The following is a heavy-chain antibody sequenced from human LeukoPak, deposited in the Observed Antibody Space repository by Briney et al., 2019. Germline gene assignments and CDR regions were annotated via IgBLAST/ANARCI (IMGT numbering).Heavy chain of an antibody. CDR2: IYYSGYS. V-gene: IGHV4-59*08. D-gene: IGHD4-23*01. J-gene: IGHJ4*02. CDR1: GGFISSYY. Sequence: SETLSLTCNVSGGFISSYYWSWIRQPPGEGLEWIGYIYYSGYSNYNPSLESRVTISVDTSKNQFSLKLSSVTAADTAVYYCARQYGDHSNFDYWGQGTLVTVSS. CDR3: ARQYGDHSNFDY.